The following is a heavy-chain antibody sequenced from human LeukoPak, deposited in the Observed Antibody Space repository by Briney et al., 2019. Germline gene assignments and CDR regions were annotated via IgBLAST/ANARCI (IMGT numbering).Heavy chain of an antibody. V-gene: IGHV3-7*01. CDR3: ARGGAARPDF. Sequence: GGSLRLSCAASGFTFSSYWMNWFRQTPGKGLEWVAKIKADGGEKDHVASVKGRFTISRDNAKNSLYPQMNSLRVEDTAVYYCARGGAARPDFWGQGTLVTVSS. D-gene: IGHD6-6*01. CDR1: GFTFSSYW. CDR2: IKADGGEK. J-gene: IGHJ4*02.